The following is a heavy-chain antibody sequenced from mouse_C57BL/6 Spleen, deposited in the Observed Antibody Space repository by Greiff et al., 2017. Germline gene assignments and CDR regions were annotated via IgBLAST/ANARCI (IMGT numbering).Heavy chain of an antibody. CDR2: IDPSDSYT. CDR1: GYTFTSYW. CDR3: ARRDDYGYYFDY. J-gene: IGHJ2*01. Sequence: QVQLQQPGAELVMPGASVKLSCKASGYTFTSYWMHWVKQRPGQGLEWIGEIDPSDSYTNYNQKFKGKSTLTVDKSSSTAYMQLSSLTSEDSAVYYCARRDDYGYYFDYWGQGTTLTVSS. D-gene: IGHD2-4*01. V-gene: IGHV1-69*01.